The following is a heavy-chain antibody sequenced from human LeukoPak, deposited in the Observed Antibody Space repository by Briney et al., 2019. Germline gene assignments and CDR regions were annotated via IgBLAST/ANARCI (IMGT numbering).Heavy chain of an antibody. D-gene: IGHD2-2*01. CDR1: DGSVSNYY. J-gene: IGHJ4*02. V-gene: IGHV4-59*02. CDR2: IFSSGTT. CDR3: AREYCSRTSCYFDY. Sequence: SETLSLTCTVSDGSVSNYYWSWIRQPPGKGLEWIGYIFSSGTTNYNPSLKSRVTISVDTSKDQFSLKLSSVTAADTAVYYCAREYCSRTSCYFDYWGQGTLVTVSS.